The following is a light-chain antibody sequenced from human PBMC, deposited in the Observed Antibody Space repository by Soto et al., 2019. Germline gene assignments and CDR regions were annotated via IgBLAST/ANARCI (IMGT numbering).Light chain of an antibody. J-gene: IGKJ4*01. CDR3: QQYNTWPV. Sequence: EIVLTQSPGTLSLSPGERATLSCRASQSVSSSFLAWYQQRPGQAPRLLIYGASSRATGIPDRFSGSGSGTDFTLTITRLEPEDSAVYYCQQYNTWPVFGGATKVDI. CDR1: QSVSSSF. V-gene: IGKV3-20*01. CDR2: GAS.